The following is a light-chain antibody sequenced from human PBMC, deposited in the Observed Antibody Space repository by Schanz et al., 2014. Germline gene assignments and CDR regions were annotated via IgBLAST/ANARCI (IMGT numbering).Light chain of an antibody. CDR3: SSYRSTTSLGV. CDR2: EAN. V-gene: IGLV2-14*02. J-gene: IGLJ3*02. Sequence: QSALTQPASVSGSPGQSITISCTGTSSDVGSYGFVSWYQHYPGKAPKVIIYEANKRPSGVSNRFSASKSGNTASLTISGLQAEDEADYYCSSYRSTTSLGVFGGGTKLTVL. CDR1: SSDVGSYGF.